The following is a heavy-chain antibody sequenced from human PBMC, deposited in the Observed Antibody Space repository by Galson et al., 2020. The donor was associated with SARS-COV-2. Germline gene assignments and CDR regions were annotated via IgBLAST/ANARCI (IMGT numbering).Heavy chain of an antibody. Sequence: GASLQISCKGSGYSFTSYWIGWVRQMPGKGLEWMGIMYTGDSDIRYSPSFQGQVTISADKSISTAYLQWSSLKASDTAMYYCAIGFYVSGFDTWGQVTLVTVSA. J-gene: IGHJ4*02. CDR3: AIGFYVSGFDT. D-gene: IGHD3-10*01. V-gene: IGHV5-51*01. CDR1: GYSFTSYW. CDR2: MYTGDSDI.